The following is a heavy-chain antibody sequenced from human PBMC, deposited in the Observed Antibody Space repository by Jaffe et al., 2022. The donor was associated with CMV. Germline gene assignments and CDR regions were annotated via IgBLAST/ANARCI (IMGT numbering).Heavy chain of an antibody. Sequence: EVQLVESGGGLVQPGGSLRLSCAASGFTFSSYWMSWVRQAPGKGLEWVANIKQDGSEKYYVDSVKGRFTISRDNAKNSLYLQMNSLRAEDTAVYYCARDGGYSYGWGSWFDPWGQGTLVTVSS. J-gene: IGHJ5*02. CDR2: IKQDGSEK. CDR3: ARDGGYSYGWGSWFDP. D-gene: IGHD5-18*01. CDR1: GFTFSSYW. V-gene: IGHV3-7*03.